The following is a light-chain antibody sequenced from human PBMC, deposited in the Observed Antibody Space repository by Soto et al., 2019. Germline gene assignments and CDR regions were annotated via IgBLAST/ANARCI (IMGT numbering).Light chain of an antibody. CDR1: ISDVGRYNL. V-gene: IGLV2-23*01. J-gene: IGLJ3*02. CDR2: EDI. CDR3: CSYAGGASGV. Sequence: QSALTQPASVSGSPGQSITISCTGTISDVGRYNLVSWYQQHPDKAPKLIIYEDIERPSGVSHRFSGSTSGNTASLTISGLQTEDEAKYFFCSYAGGASGVFGGGTQLTVL.